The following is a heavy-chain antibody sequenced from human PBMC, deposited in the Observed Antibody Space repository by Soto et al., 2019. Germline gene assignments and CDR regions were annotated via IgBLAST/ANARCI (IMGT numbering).Heavy chain of an antibody. CDR2: IYSGGST. D-gene: IGHD3-10*01. CDR1: GFTVSSNY. J-gene: IGHJ3*02. V-gene: IGHV3-53*01. Sequence: GGSLRLSCAASGFTVSSNYMSWVRQAPGKGLEWVSVIYSGGSTYYADSAKGRFTISRDNSKNTLYLQMNSLRAEDTAVYYCLGLGSGSYGADDIGGQRTVVTVSS. CDR3: LGLGSGSYGADDI.